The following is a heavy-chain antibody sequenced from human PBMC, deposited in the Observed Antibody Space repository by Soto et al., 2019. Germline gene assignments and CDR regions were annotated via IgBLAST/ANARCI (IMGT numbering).Heavy chain of an antibody. J-gene: IGHJ6*02. CDR2: IYHSGST. D-gene: IGHD5-12*01. CDR1: GGSISSGGYS. CDR3: ARGPHVAIVATGRTYYYGMDV. Sequence: LSLTCAVSGGSISSGGYSWSWIRQPPGKGLEWIGYIYHSGSTYYNPSLKSRVTISVDRSKNQFSLKLSSVTAADTAVYYCARGPHVAIVATGRTYYYGMDVWGQGTTVTVSS. V-gene: IGHV4-30-2*01.